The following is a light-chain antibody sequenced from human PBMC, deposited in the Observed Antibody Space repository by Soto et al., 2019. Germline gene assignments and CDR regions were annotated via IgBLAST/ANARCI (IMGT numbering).Light chain of an antibody. CDR1: SSDVGAFTS. CDR3: SSYSRSTTLVV. Sequence: QSALTQPASVSGSPGQSITFSCTGTSSDVGAFTSVSWYQQHPGKAPKLIIYDIIHRPSGVSDRFSGSKSVNTASLTISGLQPEDEATYHCSSYSRSTTLVVFGGGTKLTVL. CDR2: DII. V-gene: IGLV2-14*03. J-gene: IGLJ2*01.